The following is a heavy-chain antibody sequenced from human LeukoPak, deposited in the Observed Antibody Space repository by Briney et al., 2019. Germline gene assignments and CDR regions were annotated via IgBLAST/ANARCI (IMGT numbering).Heavy chain of an antibody. V-gene: IGHV3-30*03. CDR2: ISYGGSNK. CDR1: GFTFSSYG. Sequence: PGGSLRLSCAASGFTFSSYGMHWVRQAPGKGLEWVAVISYGGSNKYYADSVKGRFTISRDNSKNTLYLQMNSLRAEDTAVYYCAIGDTAMVNYYYYGMDVWGQGTTVTVSS. J-gene: IGHJ6*02. D-gene: IGHD5-18*01. CDR3: AIGDTAMVNYYYYGMDV.